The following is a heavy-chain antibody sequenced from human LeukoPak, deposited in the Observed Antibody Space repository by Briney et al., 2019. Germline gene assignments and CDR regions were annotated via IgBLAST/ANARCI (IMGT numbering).Heavy chain of an antibody. CDR1: GFTFSSYG. CDR3: AKDLIVVAALPNYYYYYGMDV. D-gene: IGHD2-15*01. V-gene: IGHV3-30*18. Sequence: GDSLRLSCAASGFTFSSYGMHWVRRAPGKGLEWVAVISYDGSNKYYADSVKGRFTISRDNSKNTLYLQMNSLRAEDTAVYYCAKDLIVVAALPNYYYYYGMDVWGQGTTVTVSS. CDR2: ISYDGSNK. J-gene: IGHJ6*02.